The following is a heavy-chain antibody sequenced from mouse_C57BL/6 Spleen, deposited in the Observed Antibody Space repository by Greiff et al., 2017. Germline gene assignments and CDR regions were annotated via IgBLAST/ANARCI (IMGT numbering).Heavy chain of an antibody. J-gene: IGHJ4*01. CDR3: ARSDYYGSSSYAMDY. V-gene: IGHV1-61*01. D-gene: IGHD1-1*01. CDR1: GYTFTSYW. CDR2: IYPADSET. Sequence: QVQLQQPGAELVRPGSSVKLSCKASGYTFTSYWLAWVKQRPGQGLEWLCNIYPADSETHYNQQFKDTATLTVDKSSSTDYMQLSSLTSEDSAVYYCARSDYYGSSSYAMDYWGQGTSVTVSS.